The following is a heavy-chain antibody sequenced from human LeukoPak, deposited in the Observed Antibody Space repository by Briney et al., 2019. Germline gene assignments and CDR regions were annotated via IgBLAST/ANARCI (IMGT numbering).Heavy chain of an antibody. CDR1: GFTLSSNY. J-gene: IGHJ4*02. CDR3: ARGSYYDFWSGYYQRYYFDY. D-gene: IGHD3-3*01. V-gene: IGHV3-53*01. CDR2: IYSGGST. Sequence: GGSLRLSCAASGFTLSSNYMSWVRQAPGKGLEWVSVIYSGGSTYYADSVKGRFTISRDNSKNTLYLQMNSLRAEDTAVYYCARGSYYDFWSGYYQRYYFDYWGQGTLVTVSS.